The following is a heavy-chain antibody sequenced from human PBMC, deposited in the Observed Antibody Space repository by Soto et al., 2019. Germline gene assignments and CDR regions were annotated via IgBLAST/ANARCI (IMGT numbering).Heavy chain of an antibody. CDR3: AGGYDSVEYYYYMDV. V-gene: IGHV3-9*01. CDR2: ISWNSGSI. D-gene: IGHD5-12*01. J-gene: IGHJ6*03. Sequence: GGSLRLSCAASGFTFDDYAMHWVRQAPGKGLEWVSGISWNSGSIGYADSVKGRFTISRDNAKNSLYLQMNSLRAEDTALYYCAGGYDSVEYYYYMDVWGKGTTVTVSS. CDR1: GFTFDDYA.